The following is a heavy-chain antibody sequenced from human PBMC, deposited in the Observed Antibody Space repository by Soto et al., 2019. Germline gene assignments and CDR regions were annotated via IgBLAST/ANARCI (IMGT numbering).Heavy chain of an antibody. CDR3: ARETSRAFDI. Sequence: EVQLVESGGGLVQPGGSLRLSCAASGFTFSGYWMHWVRQAPGKGLVWVSRISSDGSSTNYADSLKDRFTISRDNAKNTLYLQMNSLGAEDTAVYYCARETSRAFDIWGRGTMVTVSS. V-gene: IGHV3-74*01. D-gene: IGHD6-13*01. CDR2: ISSDGSST. J-gene: IGHJ3*02. CDR1: GFTFSGYW.